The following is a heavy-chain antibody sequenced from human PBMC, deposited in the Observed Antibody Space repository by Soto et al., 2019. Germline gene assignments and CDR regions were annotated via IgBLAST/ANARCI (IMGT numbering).Heavy chain of an antibody. V-gene: IGHV4-59*08. CDR3: ARHSNEYIKSLDY. CDR2: IHYTGSS. CDR1: GGSVSGYY. J-gene: IGHJ4*02. D-gene: IGHD1-1*01. Sequence: QLQLQESGPGLVKPSETLSLTCTVSGGSVSGYYWSWIRQPPGKGLEWIAYIHYTGSSNSNPSLESRVTMSMDTSKNQFSLKLSSVTAADTAVYYCARHSNEYIKSLDYWGKGTLVTVSS.